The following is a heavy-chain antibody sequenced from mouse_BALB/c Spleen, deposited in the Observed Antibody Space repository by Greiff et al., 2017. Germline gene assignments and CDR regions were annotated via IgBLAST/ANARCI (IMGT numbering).Heavy chain of an antibody. V-gene: IGHV1-63*02. CDR1: GYTFTNYW. CDR2: IYPGGGYT. Sequence: VKLVESGAELVRPGTSVKISCKASGYTFTNYWLGWVKQRPGHGLEWIGDIYPGGGYTNYNEKFKGKATLTADTSSSTAYMQLSSLTSEDSAVYFCARLPYGTSYYYAMDYWGQGTSVTVSS. D-gene: IGHD2-1*01. J-gene: IGHJ4*01. CDR3: ARLPYGTSYYYAMDY.